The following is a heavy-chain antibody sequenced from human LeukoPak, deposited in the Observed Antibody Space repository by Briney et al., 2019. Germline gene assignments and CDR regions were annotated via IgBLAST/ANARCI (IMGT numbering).Heavy chain of an antibody. CDR2: ISGSGGST. V-gene: IGHV3-23*01. CDR1: GFTFSSYA. CDR3: AKIGGDGYNLIYFDY. Sequence: GSLRLSCAASGFTFSSYAMSWVRQAPGKGLEWVSAISGSGGSTYYADSVKGRFTISRDNSKNTLYLQMNSLRAEDTAVYYCAKIGGDGYNLIYFDYWGQGTLVTVSS. D-gene: IGHD5-24*01. J-gene: IGHJ4*02.